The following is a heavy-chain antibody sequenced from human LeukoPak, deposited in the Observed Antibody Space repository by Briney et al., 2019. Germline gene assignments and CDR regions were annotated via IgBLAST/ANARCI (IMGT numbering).Heavy chain of an antibody. CDR3: ARVRRHFDP. V-gene: IGHV3-53*01. Sequence: GGSLRLSCAASGFTFSSYSMNWVRQAPGKGLEWVSVIYSGGSTYYADSVKGRFTISRDNSKNTLYLQMNSLRAEDTAVYYCARVRRHFDPWGQGTLVTVSS. CDR1: GFTFSSYS. J-gene: IGHJ5*02. D-gene: IGHD1-1*01. CDR2: IYSGGST.